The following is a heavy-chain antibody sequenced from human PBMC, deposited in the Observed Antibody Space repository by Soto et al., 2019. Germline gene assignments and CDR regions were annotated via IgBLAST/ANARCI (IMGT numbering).Heavy chain of an antibody. Sequence: SETLSLTCTVSGGSISSYYWSWIRQPPGKGLEWIGYIYYSGSTNYNPSLKSRVTISVDTSKNQFSLKLSTVTAADTAVYYCARSYEGGSYLGFDYWGQGTLVTVSS. CDR2: IYYSGST. CDR1: GGSISSYY. CDR3: ARSYEGGSYLGFDY. J-gene: IGHJ4*02. D-gene: IGHD1-26*01. V-gene: IGHV4-59*01.